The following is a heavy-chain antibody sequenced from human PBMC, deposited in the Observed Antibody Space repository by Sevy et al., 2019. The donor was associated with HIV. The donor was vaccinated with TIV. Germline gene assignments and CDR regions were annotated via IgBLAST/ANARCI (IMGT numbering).Heavy chain of an antibody. J-gene: IGHJ6*02. CDR2: ISVYNGNT. V-gene: IGHV1-18*01. Sequence: ASVKVSCKASGYTFTSYGISWVRQAPGQGLEWMGWISVYNGNTNYAQKVQGRVTLTTETSTSTVYMELRSLRSDDTAVYYCAGGAEAWSGYYYHYYGMDVWGQGTTVTVSS. CDR3: AGGAEAWSGYYYHYYGMDV. CDR1: GYTFTSYG. D-gene: IGHD3-3*01.